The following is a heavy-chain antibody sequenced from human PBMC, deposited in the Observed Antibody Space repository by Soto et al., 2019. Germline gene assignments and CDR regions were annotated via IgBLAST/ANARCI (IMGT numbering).Heavy chain of an antibody. CDR1: GFTFSRYA. J-gene: IGHJ4*02. CDR2: INISGDSP. CDR3: ANLPETAGADY. Sequence: PGGSLRLSCAATGFTFSRYAMTWVRQAPGKGMEWVSTINISGDSPNYADSVKGRFTISRDNSKNTLYLQMNSLRAEDTAVYYYANLPETAGADYWGQGTLVTVSS. V-gene: IGHV3-23*01. D-gene: IGHD2-2*01.